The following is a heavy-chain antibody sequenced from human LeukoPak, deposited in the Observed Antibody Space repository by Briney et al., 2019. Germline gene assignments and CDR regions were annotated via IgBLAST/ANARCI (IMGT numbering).Heavy chain of an antibody. V-gene: IGHV3-21*01. CDR3: ARDKKPTDY. D-gene: IGHD4-17*01. Sequence: GGSLRLSCAASGFTFSSCAMNWVRQAPGKGLEWVSSISSSSSYIYYADSVKGRFTISRDNAKNSLYLQMNSLRAEDTAVYYCARDKKPTDYWGQGTLVTVSS. J-gene: IGHJ4*02. CDR2: ISSSSSYI. CDR1: GFTFSSCA.